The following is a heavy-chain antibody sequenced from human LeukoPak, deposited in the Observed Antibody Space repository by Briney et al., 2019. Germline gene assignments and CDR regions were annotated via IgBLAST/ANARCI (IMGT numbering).Heavy chain of an antibody. CDR2: ISSSSYI. Sequence: GGSLRLSCAASGFTFSSYSMNWVRQAPGKGLEWVSSISSSSYIYYADSVKGRFTISRDNAKNSLYLQMNSLRAEDTAVYYCARSGIAAAGKLFYYWGQGTLVTVSS. CDR3: ARSGIAAAGKLFYY. CDR1: GFTFSSYS. D-gene: IGHD6-13*01. V-gene: IGHV3-21*01. J-gene: IGHJ4*02.